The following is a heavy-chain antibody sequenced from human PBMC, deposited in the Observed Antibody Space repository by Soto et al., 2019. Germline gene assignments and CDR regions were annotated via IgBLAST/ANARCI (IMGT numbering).Heavy chain of an antibody. CDR3: ARLGAANSWNYYDYYGMDV. CDR2: MNPNSGNT. D-gene: IGHD1-1*01. J-gene: IGHJ6*02. Sequence: QVQLVQSGAEVKKPGASVKVSCKASGYTFTSYDINWVRQATGQGLEWMGWMNPNSGNTGYAQKFQGRVTMTRNTSISTAYTELSSLSSEDTAVYYCARLGAANSWNYYDYYGMDVWGQGTTVTVSS. CDR1: GYTFTSYD. V-gene: IGHV1-8*01.